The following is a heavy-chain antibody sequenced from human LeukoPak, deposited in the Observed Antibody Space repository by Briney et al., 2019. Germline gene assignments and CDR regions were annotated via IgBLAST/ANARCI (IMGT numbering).Heavy chain of an antibody. Sequence: ASVKVSCKTSGYTFITYYIHWVRQAPGQGLEWMGWINPHSGGTNYAQRFVGRVTMTRDTSINTAYMELSRLRYDDTAVYYCARVIVGATTFGYWGQGTLVTVSS. CDR2: INPHSGGT. CDR3: ARVIVGATTFGY. CDR1: GYTFITYY. V-gene: IGHV1-2*02. D-gene: IGHD1-26*01. J-gene: IGHJ4*02.